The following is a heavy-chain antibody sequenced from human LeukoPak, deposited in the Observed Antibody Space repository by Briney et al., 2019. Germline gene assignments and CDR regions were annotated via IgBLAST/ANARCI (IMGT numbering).Heavy chain of an antibody. V-gene: IGHV4-34*01. J-gene: IGHJ4*02. CDR3: ARDSGEAEVPAAMFDY. D-gene: IGHD2-2*01. Sequence: MTSETLSLTCAVYGGSFSGYYWSWIRQPPGKGLEWIGEINHSGSTNYNPSLKCRVTISVDTSKNQFSLKLSSVTAADTAVYYCARDSGEAEVPAAMFDYWGQGTLVTVSS. CDR2: INHSGST. CDR1: GGSFSGYY.